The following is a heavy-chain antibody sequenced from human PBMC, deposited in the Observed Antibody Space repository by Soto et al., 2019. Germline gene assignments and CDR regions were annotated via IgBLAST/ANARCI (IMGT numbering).Heavy chain of an antibody. CDR2: ISAYNGNT. J-gene: IGHJ4*02. CDR1: GYTFTSYG. D-gene: IGHD2-8*01. CDR3: ARVFSLMVYADY. V-gene: IGHV1-18*01. Sequence: ASVKVSCKASGYTFTSYGISWVRKAPGQGLEWMGWISAYNGNTNYAQKLQGRVTMTTDTSTSTAYMELRSLRSDDTAVYYCARVFSLMVYADYWGQGTLVTVSS.